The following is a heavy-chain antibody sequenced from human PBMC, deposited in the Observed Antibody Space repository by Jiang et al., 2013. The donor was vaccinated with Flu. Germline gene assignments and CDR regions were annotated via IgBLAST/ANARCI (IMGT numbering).Heavy chain of an antibody. CDR3: ARGIAVPVGAYWFDP. Sequence: EYGSGLVKPSETLSLTCTVSDGSVSNSNYYWGWIRQPPGKGLEWIGSIWHTGSTYDNPSLKSRVTISVDTSKNQFSLKLSSVTAADTAVYYCARGIAVPVGAYWFDPWGQGPWSPSPQ. CDR1: DGSVSNSNYY. CDR2: IWHTGST. J-gene: IGHJ5*02. V-gene: IGHV4-39*01. D-gene: IGHD6-19*01.